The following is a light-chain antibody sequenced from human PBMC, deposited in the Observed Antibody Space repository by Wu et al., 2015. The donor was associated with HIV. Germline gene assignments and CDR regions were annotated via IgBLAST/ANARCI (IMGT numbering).Light chain of an antibody. CDR2: DAS. CDR1: QSVSGT. Sequence: EIVLTQSPATLSFSPGETATLSCRANQSVSGTIAWYQQKPGQAPRLLLFDASNRATGISDRFSGGGFVTDFTLTIRSLEPEDSAVYYCQQYGSYTAFGGGTKVELK. V-gene: IGKV3-11*01. CDR3: QQYGSYTA. J-gene: IGKJ4*01.